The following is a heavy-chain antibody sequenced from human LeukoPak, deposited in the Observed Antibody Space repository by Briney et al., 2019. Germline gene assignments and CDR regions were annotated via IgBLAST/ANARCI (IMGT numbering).Heavy chain of an antibody. CDR2: IYWNDDQ. CDR1: GLSLSTSGVG. Sequence: SGPTLVNPTQTLTLTCTFSGLSLSTSGVGVGWIRQPPGKALEWLALIYWNDDQRYSPSLKSRLTITKDTSNNQVVLTMTNMDPVDTAIYYCAHRRRYCSSTSCPNWFDPWGQGTLVTVSS. V-gene: IGHV2-5*01. J-gene: IGHJ5*02. CDR3: AHRRRYCSSTSCPNWFDP. D-gene: IGHD2-2*01.